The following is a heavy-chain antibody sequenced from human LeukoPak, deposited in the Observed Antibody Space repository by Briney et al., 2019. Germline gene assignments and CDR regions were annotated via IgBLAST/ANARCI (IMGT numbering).Heavy chain of an antibody. CDR2: IYYSGNT. Sequence: SGTLSLTCTVSGVSISSSNSYWGWIRQPPGKGLEWIGSIYYSGNTYYNASLKSQVSISIDTSKNQFSLRPTSVTAADTAVYYCARQTGSGLFILPGGQGTLVTVSS. D-gene: IGHD3/OR15-3a*01. CDR1: GVSISSSNSY. CDR3: ARQTGSGLFILP. J-gene: IGHJ4*02. V-gene: IGHV4-39*01.